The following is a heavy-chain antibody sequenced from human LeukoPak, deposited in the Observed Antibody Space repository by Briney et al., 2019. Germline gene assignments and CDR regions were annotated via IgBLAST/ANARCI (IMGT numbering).Heavy chain of an antibody. CDR3: ARDLYYYDSSGYYYVLGAFDI. D-gene: IGHD3-22*01. J-gene: IGHJ3*02. Sequence: ASVTVSCKASGYTFTSYDINWVRQAPAQGREWMGWINAGNGNTKYAQEFQGRVTSTRDTSASTAYMELSSLRSEDMAVYYCARDLYYYDSSGYYYVLGAFDIWGQGTMVTVSS. CDR2: INAGNGNT. V-gene: IGHV1-3*03. CDR1: GYTFTSYD.